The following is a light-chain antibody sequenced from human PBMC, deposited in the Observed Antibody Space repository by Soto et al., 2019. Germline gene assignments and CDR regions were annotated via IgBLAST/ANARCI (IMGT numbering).Light chain of an antibody. CDR3: QSYDSSLSGPV. Sequence: QSVLTQSPSVSGAPGQRVTISCTGSSSNIGAGYDVHWYQQLPGTAPRLLIYANSNRPSGVPDRFSGSKSGTSASLAITGLQPEDEADYYCQSYDSSLSGPVFGGGTKLTVL. V-gene: IGLV1-40*01. CDR2: ANS. CDR1: SSNIGAGYD. J-gene: IGLJ2*01.